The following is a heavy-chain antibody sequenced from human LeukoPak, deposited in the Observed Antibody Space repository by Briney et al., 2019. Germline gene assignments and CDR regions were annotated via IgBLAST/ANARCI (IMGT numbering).Heavy chain of an antibody. CDR3: ARGNRDSSGFYFYYGMDV. J-gene: IGHJ6*02. V-gene: IGHV3-9*01. CDR2: ISWDSRNI. CDR1: GFTFDDYA. D-gene: IGHD6-19*01. Sequence: PGGSLRLSCAASGFTFDDYAMFWVRQVPGEGLEWVSGISWDSRNIGYAASVKGRFTTSRDNGKKSVYLQINRLRAEDTALYYCARGNRDSSGFYFYYGMDVWGQGTMVTVSS.